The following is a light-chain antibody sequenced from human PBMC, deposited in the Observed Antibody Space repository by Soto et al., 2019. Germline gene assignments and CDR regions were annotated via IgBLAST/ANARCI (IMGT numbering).Light chain of an antibody. V-gene: IGKV3-11*01. CDR3: QQRSNWLFT. Sequence: EIVLTQSPATLSLSPGERATLSCRASQSVSSYLAWYQRKPGPAPRLLIYDASNRATGIPARFSGSGSGTDFTLTISSLEPEDFAVYYCQQRSNWLFTFGPGTKVDIK. CDR2: DAS. J-gene: IGKJ3*01. CDR1: QSVSSY.